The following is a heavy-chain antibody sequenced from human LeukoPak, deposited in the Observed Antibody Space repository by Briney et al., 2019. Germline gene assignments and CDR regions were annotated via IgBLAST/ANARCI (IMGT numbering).Heavy chain of an antibody. V-gene: IGHV7-4-1*02. D-gene: IGHD3-22*01. CDR2: INTNTGNP. CDR1: GYTFTSYA. J-gene: IGHJ2*01. CDR3: ARVRRILVERYFDI. Sequence: ASVKVSCKASGYTFTSYALNWVRQAPGQGLEWMGWINTNTGNPTYAQGFTGRFVFSLDTSVSTAYLQISSLKAEDTAVYYCARVRRILVERYFDIWGRGTLVTVSS.